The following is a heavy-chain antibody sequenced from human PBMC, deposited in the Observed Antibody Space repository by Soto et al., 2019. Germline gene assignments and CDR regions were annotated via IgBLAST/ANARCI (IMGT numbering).Heavy chain of an antibody. D-gene: IGHD6-19*01. CDR3: ARDFGGSYSSGWYDEVGYFPY. CDR1: GFTFSSYG. J-gene: IGHJ4*01. V-gene: IGHV3-33*01. Sequence: PGGSLRLSCAASGFTFSSYGMHWVRQAPGKGLEWVAVIWYDGSNKYYADSVKGRFTISRDNSKNTLYLQMNSLRAEDTAVYYCARDFGGSYSSGWYDEVGYFPYRGYGTLVTVSS. CDR2: IWYDGSNK.